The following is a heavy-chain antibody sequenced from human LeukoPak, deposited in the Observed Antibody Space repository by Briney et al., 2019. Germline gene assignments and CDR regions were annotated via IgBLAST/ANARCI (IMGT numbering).Heavy chain of an antibody. CDR3: TRNWGSDNWFDS. CDR2: IYSGGST. CDR1: GFTFNSFG. J-gene: IGHJ5*01. V-gene: IGHV3-NL1*01. Sequence: PGGSLRLSCAASGFTFNSFGIHWVRQAPGKGLEWVSVIYSGGSTYYADSVKGRFTISRDNSKNTLYLQMNSLRAEDTAVYYCTRNWGSDNWFDSWGQGTLVTVSS. D-gene: IGHD7-27*01.